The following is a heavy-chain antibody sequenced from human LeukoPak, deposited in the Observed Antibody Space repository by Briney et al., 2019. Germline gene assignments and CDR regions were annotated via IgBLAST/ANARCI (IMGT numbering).Heavy chain of an antibody. J-gene: IGHJ4*02. V-gene: IGHV3-30*04. CDR1: GFTFSSYA. D-gene: IGHD3-10*01. CDR3: ATLGGSYYMGPSYYFDY. CDR2: ISYDGSNK. Sequence: GGSLRLSCAASGFTFSSYAMHWVRQAPGKGLEGVAVISYDGSNKYYADSVKGRFTISRDNSKNTLYLQMNSLRAEDTAVYYCATLGGSYYMGPSYYFDYWGQGTLVTVSS.